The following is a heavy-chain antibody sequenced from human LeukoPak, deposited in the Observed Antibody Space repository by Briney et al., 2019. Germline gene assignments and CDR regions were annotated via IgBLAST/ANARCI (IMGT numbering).Heavy chain of an antibody. J-gene: IGHJ3*02. Sequence: SETLSLTCTVSGGTISSYYWSWIRQPPGKGLEWIGYIYYSGSTKYKPSLKSRVTISVDTSKNQFSLKLSSVTAADTAVYYCARGRFLDAFDIWGQGTMVTVSS. D-gene: IGHD3-3*01. CDR2: IYYSGST. V-gene: IGHV4-59*01. CDR1: GGTISSYY. CDR3: ARGRFLDAFDI.